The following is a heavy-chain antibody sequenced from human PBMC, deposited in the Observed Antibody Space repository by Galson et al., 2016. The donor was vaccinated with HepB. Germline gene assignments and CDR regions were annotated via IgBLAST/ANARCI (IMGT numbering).Heavy chain of an antibody. CDR1: GFSLSTSGVN. CDR3: AHACSGFNCYSQGFDV. Sequence: PALVKPTQTLTLTCSFSGFSLSTSGVNVGWIRQPPGKALEWLALVYWNGDKRYSPSLKGRLTITEDTSKNQVVLTMTNMDPVDTATYYCAHACSGFNCYSQGFDVWGRGTVVSVSS. J-gene: IGHJ3*01. D-gene: IGHD2-15*01. CDR2: VYWNGDK. V-gene: IGHV2-5*01.